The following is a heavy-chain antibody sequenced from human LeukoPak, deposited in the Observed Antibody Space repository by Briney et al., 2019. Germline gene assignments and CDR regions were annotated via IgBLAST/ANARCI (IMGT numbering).Heavy chain of an antibody. V-gene: IGHV4-39*01. CDR2: IDYSGGA. CDR1: GGSISSSIYY. Sequence: PSETLSLTCTVSGGSISSSIYYWGWIRQPPGKGLEWIGSIDYSGGAFYNPSLKSRVTISVDTSKNQFSLKLSSVTAADTAVYYCATLDSSGRDHWGQGTLVTVSS. D-gene: IGHD6-19*01. J-gene: IGHJ4*02. CDR3: ATLDSSGRDH.